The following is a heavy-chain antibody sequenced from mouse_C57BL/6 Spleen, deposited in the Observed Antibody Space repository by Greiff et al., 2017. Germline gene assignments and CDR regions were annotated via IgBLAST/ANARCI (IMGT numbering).Heavy chain of an antibody. D-gene: IGHD2-3*01. Sequence: VQLKESGPGLAKPSQSLSLTCTVTGYSITSDYWNWIRKFPGNKLEYMGYISYSGSTYYNPSPLRRISITRDTSKNQYYLQLKAGTTEDTATYYCARVWLLRNWYFDVWGTGTTVTVSS. CDR3: ARVWLLRNWYFDV. CDR2: ISYSGST. CDR1: GYSITSDY. J-gene: IGHJ1*03. V-gene: IGHV3-8*01.